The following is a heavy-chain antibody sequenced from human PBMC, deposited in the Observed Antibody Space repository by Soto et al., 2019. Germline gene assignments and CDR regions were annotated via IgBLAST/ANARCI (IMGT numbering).Heavy chain of an antibody. Sequence: ASVKVSCKASGYTFTSYYMHWVRQAPGQGLEWMGIINPSGGSTSYAQKFQGRVTMTRDTSTSTVYMELSSLRSEDTAVYHCATGAIFGLNYYYYALDVWGQGTTVTVSS. D-gene: IGHD3-3*01. CDR1: GYTFTSYY. V-gene: IGHV1-46*01. J-gene: IGHJ6*02. CDR3: ATGAIFGLNYYYYALDV. CDR2: INPSGGST.